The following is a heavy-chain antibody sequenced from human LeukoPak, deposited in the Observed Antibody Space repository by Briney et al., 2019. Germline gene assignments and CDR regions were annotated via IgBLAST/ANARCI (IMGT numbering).Heavy chain of an antibody. CDR2: FDPEEAKM. CDR1: GNSLSELS. D-gene: IGHD3-22*01. V-gene: IGHV1-24*01. J-gene: IGHJ4*02. Sequence: GASVTVSCKVSGNSLSELSIQWVRQAPGKGLECLGGFDPEEAKMVYAQNFQGRVTMTEDTSTQTAYMELSGLTSDDTAVYYCARAQYYYDSSGYSDYWGQGTLVTVSS. CDR3: ARAQYYYDSSGYSDY.